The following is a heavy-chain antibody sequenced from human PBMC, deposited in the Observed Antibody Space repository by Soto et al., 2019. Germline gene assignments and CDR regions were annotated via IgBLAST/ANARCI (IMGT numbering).Heavy chain of an antibody. CDR1: GGTFSSYA. Sequence: ASVKVSCKASGGTFSSYAISWVRQAPGQGLEWMGWISAYNGNTNYAQKLQGRVTMTTDTSTSTAYMELRSLRSDDTAVYYCARVGVVLVASGAFDIWGQGKMVTVSS. J-gene: IGHJ3*02. CDR3: ARVGVVLVASGAFDI. D-gene: IGHD2-15*01. CDR2: ISAYNGNT. V-gene: IGHV1-18*01.